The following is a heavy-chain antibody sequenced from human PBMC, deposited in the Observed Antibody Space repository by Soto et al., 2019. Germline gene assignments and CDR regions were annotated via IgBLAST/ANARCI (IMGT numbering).Heavy chain of an antibody. Sequence: GGSLRLSCAASGFTFSGSAMHWVRQASGKGLEWVGRIRSKANSYATAYAASVKGRLTISRDDSKNTAYLQMNSLKTEDTAVYYCTRLAYYYYGMDVWGQGTTVTVSS. CDR1: GFTFSGSA. CDR2: IRSKANSYAT. J-gene: IGHJ6*02. CDR3: TRLAYYYYGMDV. V-gene: IGHV3-73*01.